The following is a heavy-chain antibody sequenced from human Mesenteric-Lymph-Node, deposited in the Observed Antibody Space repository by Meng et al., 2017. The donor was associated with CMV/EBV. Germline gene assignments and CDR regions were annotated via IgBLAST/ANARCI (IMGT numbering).Heavy chain of an antibody. CDR1: GFTFSDYY. Sequence: GESLKISCAASGFTFSDYYMSWIRQAPGKGLEWVSYISTGGSTIDYADSVRGRFTLSRDNTKNSLYLQMNSLRAEDTAVYYCARGGGRNWFDPWGQGTLVTVSS. CDR3: ARGGGRNWFDP. J-gene: IGHJ5*02. CDR2: ISTGGSTI. D-gene: IGHD2-15*01. V-gene: IGHV3-11*04.